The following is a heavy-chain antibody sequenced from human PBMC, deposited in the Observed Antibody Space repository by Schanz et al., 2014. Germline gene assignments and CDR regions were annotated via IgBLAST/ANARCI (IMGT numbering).Heavy chain of an antibody. D-gene: IGHD3-10*01. CDR2: INPSSGTT. Sequence: QVQLVQSGAEVKKPGVSVKVSCKASGYTFTTYYIHWVRQAPGQGLEWMGKINPSSGTTRIAQNCQGRLTVTRDTSTSTVNMELRSLTSDDTAVYYCVRDAGWAFGDYHGMDVWGQGTMVTVSS. V-gene: IGHV1-46*01. CDR3: VRDAGWAFGDYHGMDV. CDR1: GYTFTTYY. J-gene: IGHJ6*02.